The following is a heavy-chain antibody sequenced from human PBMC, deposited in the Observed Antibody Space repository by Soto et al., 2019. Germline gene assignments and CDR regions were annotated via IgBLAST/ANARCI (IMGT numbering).Heavy chain of an antibody. Sequence: ASVKVSCKASGYTFTGYYMHWVRQAPGQGLEWMGWINPNSGGTNYAQKFQGRVTMTRDTSISTAYMELSRLRSDDTAVYYCARLPLGQIAAAGRGSDYWGQGTLVPVSS. CDR1: GYTFTGYY. D-gene: IGHD6-13*01. V-gene: IGHV1-2*02. CDR2: INPNSGGT. J-gene: IGHJ4*02. CDR3: ARLPLGQIAAAGRGSDY.